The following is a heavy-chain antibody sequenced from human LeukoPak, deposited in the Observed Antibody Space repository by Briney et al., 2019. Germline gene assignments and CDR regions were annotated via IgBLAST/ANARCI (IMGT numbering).Heavy chain of an antibody. J-gene: IGHJ4*02. CDR3: ARDRYWGSSGSYLRFDY. V-gene: IGHV1-46*01. Sequence: ASVKVSCKASGYTFTSYYMHWVRQAPGQGLEWMGIINPSGGSTSYAQKFQGRVTMTRDTSTSTVYMELSSLRSEDTAVYYCARDRYWGSSGSYLRFDYWGQGTLVTVSS. D-gene: IGHD3-10*01. CDR2: INPSGGST. CDR1: GYTFTSYY.